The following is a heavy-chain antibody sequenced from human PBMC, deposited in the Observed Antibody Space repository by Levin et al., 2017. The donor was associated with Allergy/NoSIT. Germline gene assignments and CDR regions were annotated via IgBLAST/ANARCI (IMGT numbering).Heavy chain of an antibody. Sequence: ETLSLTCAASGFTFNNFAMSWLRQPPGKGLEWVSAISGSGDNTYYADSVKGRFTISRDNSKNTLHLQMNSRRVEDTAIYYCAKDTEHSYADYWGQGTLVTVSS. CDR3: AKDTEHSYADY. D-gene: IGHD3-16*01. CDR1: GFTFNNFA. CDR2: ISGSGDNT. J-gene: IGHJ4*02. V-gene: IGHV3-23*01.